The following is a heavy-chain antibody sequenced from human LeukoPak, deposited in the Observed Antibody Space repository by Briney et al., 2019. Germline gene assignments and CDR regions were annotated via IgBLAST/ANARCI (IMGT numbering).Heavy chain of an antibody. J-gene: IGHJ4*02. CDR3: ARDVKRQQLWYFDY. D-gene: IGHD6-13*01. V-gene: IGHV1-69*04. Sequence: SVKVSCEASGGTFSSYTISWVRQAPGQGLEWMGRIIPILGIANYAQKFQGRVTITADKSTSTAYMELSSLRSEDTAVYYCARDVKRQQLWYFDYWGQGTLVTVSS. CDR1: GGTFSSYT. CDR2: IIPILGIA.